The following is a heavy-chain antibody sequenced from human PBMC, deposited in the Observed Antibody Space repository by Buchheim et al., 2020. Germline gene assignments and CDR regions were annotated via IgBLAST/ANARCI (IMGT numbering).Heavy chain of an antibody. Sequence: QVQLVQSGAEVKKPGASVKVSCKASGYTFTSYDINWVRQATGQGLEWMGWMNPNSGNTGYAQKFQGRVTMTRNTSLTTAYMELSSLRSEDTAVYYCARATPTYYDFWSGYRYWYFDLWGRGTL. J-gene: IGHJ2*01. CDR2: MNPNSGNT. V-gene: IGHV1-8*01. D-gene: IGHD3-3*01. CDR1: GYTFTSYD. CDR3: ARATPTYYDFWSGYRYWYFDL.